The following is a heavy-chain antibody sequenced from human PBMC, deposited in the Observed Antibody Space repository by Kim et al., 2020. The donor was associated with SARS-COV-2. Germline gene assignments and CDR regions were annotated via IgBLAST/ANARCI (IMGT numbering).Heavy chain of an antibody. CDR1: GYTFAAYG. D-gene: IGHD2-21*02. Sequence: ASVKVSCKASGYTFAAYGISWVRQARGQGLEWMGGIGAYNGMSDYGQSFHDRITMTTDISSSTAYLEVRRLRPDDTAIYYCARGGRGDHFYNGMDVWGQGTAVIVSS. CDR2: IGAYNGMS. J-gene: IGHJ6*02. CDR3: ARGGRGDHFYNGMDV. V-gene: IGHV1-18*01.